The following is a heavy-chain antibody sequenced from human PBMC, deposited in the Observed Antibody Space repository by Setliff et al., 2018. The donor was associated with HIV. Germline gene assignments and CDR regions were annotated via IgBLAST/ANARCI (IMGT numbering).Heavy chain of an antibody. Sequence: GASVKVSCKTSGGTLNSYAISWVQQAPGQGLEWMGGIIPIFGTANYAQKFQGRVTITADESTSTAYMELTGLRSEDTAVYYCATGPTMVTSKGFWFFDLWGRGTLVTVSS. V-gene: IGHV1-69*13. CDR1: GGTLNSYA. D-gene: IGHD4-17*01. CDR3: ATGPTMVTSKGFWFFDL. J-gene: IGHJ2*01. CDR2: IIPIFGTA.